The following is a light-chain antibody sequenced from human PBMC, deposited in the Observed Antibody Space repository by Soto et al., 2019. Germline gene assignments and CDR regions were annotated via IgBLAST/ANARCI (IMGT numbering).Light chain of an antibody. V-gene: IGKV3-20*01. Sequence: DIVLTQSPGTLSLSPGERATLSCRASQSVSGNYFAWYQQKPGQAPRRLIYAVSGRATGIPDRFSGSGSGTDFTLPISRLEPEAFAVSYCQKYGSSTATFGQGTKLEIK. CDR3: QKYGSSTAT. J-gene: IGKJ2*01. CDR2: AVS. CDR1: QSVSGNY.